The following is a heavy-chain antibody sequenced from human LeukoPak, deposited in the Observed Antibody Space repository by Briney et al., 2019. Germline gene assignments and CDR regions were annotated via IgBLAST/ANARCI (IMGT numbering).Heavy chain of an antibody. CDR3: ARTRYCSGGSCFYFDY. Sequence: SETLSLTCAVYGGSFSGYYWSWIRRPPGKGLEWIGEINHSGSTNYNPSLKSRVTISVDTSKNQFSLKLSSVTAADTAVYYCARTRYCSGGSCFYFDYWGQRTLVTVSS. CDR2: INHSGST. CDR1: GGSFSGYY. D-gene: IGHD2-15*01. V-gene: IGHV4-34*01. J-gene: IGHJ4*02.